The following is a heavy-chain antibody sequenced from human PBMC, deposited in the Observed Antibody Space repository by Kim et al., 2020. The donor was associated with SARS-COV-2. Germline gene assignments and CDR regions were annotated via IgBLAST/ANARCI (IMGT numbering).Heavy chain of an antibody. V-gene: IGHV4-39*01. J-gene: IGHJ3*02. CDR1: GGSISSSSYY. CDR2: IYYSGST. Sequence: SETLSLTCTVSGGSISSSSYYWGWIRQPPGKGLEWIGSIYYSGSTYYNPSLKSRVTISVDTSKNQFSLKLSSVTAADTAVYYCARPSLTGPERVTAIQPDAFDIWGQGTMVTVSS. CDR3: ARPSLTGPERVTAIQPDAFDI. D-gene: IGHD2-21*02.